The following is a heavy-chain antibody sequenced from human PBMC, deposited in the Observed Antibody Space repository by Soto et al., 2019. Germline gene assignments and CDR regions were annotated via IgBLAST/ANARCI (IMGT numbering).Heavy chain of an antibody. CDR3: ARDPNAIFYI. J-gene: IGHJ4*02. CDR2: IYYSGST. Sequence: SETLSLTCAVSGDSISNGGYYWSWIRQVPGKGLEWIGYIYYSGSTYYNPSLESRVTISVDTSKNQLSLMLTSVTAADTAVYYCARDPNAIFYIWGQGTLVTVSS. V-gene: IGHV4-31*11. CDR1: GDSISNGGYY. D-gene: IGHD3-3*01.